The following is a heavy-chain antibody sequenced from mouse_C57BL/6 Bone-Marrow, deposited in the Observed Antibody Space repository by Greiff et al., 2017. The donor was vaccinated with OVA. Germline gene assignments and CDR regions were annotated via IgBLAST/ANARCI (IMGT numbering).Heavy chain of an antibody. D-gene: IGHD2-3*01. CDR1: GYTFTSYW. Sequence: QVQLKQPGAELVKPGASVKVSCKASGYTFTSYWMHWVKQRPGQGLEWIGRIHPSDSDTNYNQKFKGKATLTVDKSSSPAYMQLSSLTSEDSAVYYCAISGWLLPYAMDYWGQGTSVTVSS. CDR3: AISGWLLPYAMDY. V-gene: IGHV1-74*01. J-gene: IGHJ4*01. CDR2: IHPSDSDT.